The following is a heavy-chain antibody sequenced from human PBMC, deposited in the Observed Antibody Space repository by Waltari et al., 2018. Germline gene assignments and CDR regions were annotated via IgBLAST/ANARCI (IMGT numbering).Heavy chain of an antibody. CDR2: IYYSGST. CDR3: ARVSYYDSSGYYYFDY. D-gene: IGHD3-22*01. J-gene: IGHJ4*03. CDR1: GGSISSCGYY. Sequence: QVQLQESGPGLVKPSQTLSLTCTVSGGSISSCGYYWSWIRQHPGKGLEWIGYIYYSGSTYYNPSLKSRVTISVDTSKNQFSLKLSSVTAADTAVYYCARVSYYDSSGYYYFDYWGQGTTVTVSS. V-gene: IGHV4-31*03.